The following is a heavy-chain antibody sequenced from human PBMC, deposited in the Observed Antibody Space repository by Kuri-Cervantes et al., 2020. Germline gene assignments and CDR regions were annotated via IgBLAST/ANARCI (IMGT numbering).Heavy chain of an antibody. D-gene: IGHD3-3*01. CDR3: ARGRDPNYDFWSGPTNIVLWFDP. V-gene: IGHV1-2*04. J-gene: IGHJ5*02. Sequence: ASVKVSCKASGYTFTGYYMHWVRQAPGQGLEWMGWINPNSGSTNYAQKFQGWVTMTRDTSISTAYMELSRLRSDDTAVYYCARGRDPNYDFWSGPTNIVLWFDPWGQGTLVTVSS. CDR1: GYTFTGYY. CDR2: INPNSGST.